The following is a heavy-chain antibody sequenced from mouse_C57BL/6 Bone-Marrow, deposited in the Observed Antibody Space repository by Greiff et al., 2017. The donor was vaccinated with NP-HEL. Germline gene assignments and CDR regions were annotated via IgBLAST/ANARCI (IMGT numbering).Heavy chain of an antibody. CDR1: GYAFSSYW. V-gene: IGHV1-80*01. CDR3: ARIPSITTVVAPYAMDY. Sequence: VQLQQSGAELVKPGASVKISCKASGYAFSSYWMNWVKQRPGKGLEWIGQIYPGDGDTNYNGKFKGQATLTADKSSSTAYMQLSSLTSEDSAVYFCARIPSITTVVAPYAMDYWGQGTSVTVSS. J-gene: IGHJ4*01. CDR2: IYPGDGDT. D-gene: IGHD1-1*01.